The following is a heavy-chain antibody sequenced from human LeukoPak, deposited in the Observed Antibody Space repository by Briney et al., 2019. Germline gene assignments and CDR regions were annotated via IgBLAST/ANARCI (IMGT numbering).Heavy chain of an antibody. Sequence: GASVKVSCKASGYTFTGYYTHWVRQAPGQGLEWMGWINPNSGGTNYAQKFQGRVTMTRDTSISTAYMELSRLRSDDTAVYYCARGWEYQLLLRGRGWFDPWGQGTLVTVSS. CDR2: INPNSGGT. CDR1: GYTFTGYY. V-gene: IGHV1-2*02. CDR3: ARGWEYQLLLRGRGWFDP. D-gene: IGHD2-2*01. J-gene: IGHJ5*02.